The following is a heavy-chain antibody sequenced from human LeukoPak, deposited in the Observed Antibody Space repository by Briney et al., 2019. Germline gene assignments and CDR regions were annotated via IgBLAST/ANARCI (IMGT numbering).Heavy chain of an antibody. CDR2: ISGSTSYI. J-gene: IGHJ4*02. CDR3: ARDRSSDWHFDF. V-gene: IGHV3-21*01. Sequence: GGSLRLSCAASGFTFSHYNMNWVRQAPGKGLEWVSSISGSTSYIYYADSAKGRFTISRDNAKNSLFLQMNSLRAVDTAVYYCARDRSSDWHFDFWGPGTPVTVSS. D-gene: IGHD6-19*01. CDR1: GFTFSHYN.